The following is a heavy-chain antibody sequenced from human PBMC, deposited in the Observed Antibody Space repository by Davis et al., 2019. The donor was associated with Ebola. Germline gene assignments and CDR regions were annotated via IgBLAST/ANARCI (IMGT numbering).Heavy chain of an antibody. Sequence: GGSLRLSCAASGFTFSSYGMHWVRPAPGKGLEGVAVIWYDGSNKYYADSLKGRFTISRDNSKNTLYLQMNSLWAEETAVYYCARDPRELRGYYYGMDVWGQGTTVTVSS. CDR3: ARDPRELRGYYYGMDV. V-gene: IGHV3-33*08. CDR2: IWYDGSNK. CDR1: GFTFSSYG. D-gene: IGHD1-26*01. J-gene: IGHJ6*02.